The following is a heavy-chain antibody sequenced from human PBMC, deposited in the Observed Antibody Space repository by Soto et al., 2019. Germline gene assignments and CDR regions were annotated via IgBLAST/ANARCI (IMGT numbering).Heavy chain of an antibody. CDR3: AKDRGDGAD. Sequence: GGSLILSCAASGFSFSTYAMSWVRQAPGKGLEWVSTISARGDIIYYADSVKGRFTISRDNSRNTLYLQMKSLRAEDTAIYYGAKDRGDGADCGGGTLVSVPS. J-gene: IGHJ4*02. V-gene: IGHV3-23*01. CDR1: GFSFSTYA. D-gene: IGHD3-10*01. CDR2: ISARGDII.